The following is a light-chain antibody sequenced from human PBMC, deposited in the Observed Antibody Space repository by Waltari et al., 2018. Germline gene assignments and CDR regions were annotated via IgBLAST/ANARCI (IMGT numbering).Light chain of an antibody. CDR2: GAS. CDR3: QKYDSPPRT. CDR1: QDINNH. J-gene: IGKJ1*01. V-gene: IGKV1-27*01. Sequence: DIQITQSPSSLSESVGDRVTIACRASQDINNHFAWYQQEPGKVPKLLIYGASTLQPGVQSRFSGSGSGTDFNLTVSSLQPEDVGIYYCQKYDSPPRTFGQGTKVEI.